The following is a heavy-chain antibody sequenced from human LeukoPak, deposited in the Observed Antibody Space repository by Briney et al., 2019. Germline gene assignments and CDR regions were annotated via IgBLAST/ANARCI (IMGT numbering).Heavy chain of an antibody. CDR1: GFTFSSYA. D-gene: IGHD3-9*01. V-gene: IGHV3-23*01. Sequence: GGSLRLSCAASGFTFSSYAMSWVRQAPGKGLEWASAISGSGGSTYYADSVKGRFTISRDNSKNTLYLQMNSLRAEDTAVYYCAKALFTNYFDGRGCTGHWGQGTLVTVSS. CDR3: AKALFTNYFDGRGCTGH. J-gene: IGHJ4*02. CDR2: ISGSGGST.